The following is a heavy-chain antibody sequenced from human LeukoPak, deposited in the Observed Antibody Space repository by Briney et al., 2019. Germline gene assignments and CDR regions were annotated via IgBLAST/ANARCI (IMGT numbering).Heavy chain of an antibody. J-gene: IGHJ4*02. CDR3: AKSAAALAYCGGDCYLFDY. Sequence: GGSLRLSCAASGFTFSSYAMSWVRQAPGKGLEWVSAISGSGGSTYYADSVKGRFTISRDNSKNTLYQQMNSLRAEDTAVYYCAKSAAALAYCGGDCYLFDYWGQGTLVTVSS. V-gene: IGHV3-23*01. D-gene: IGHD2-21*02. CDR2: ISGSGGST. CDR1: GFTFSSYA.